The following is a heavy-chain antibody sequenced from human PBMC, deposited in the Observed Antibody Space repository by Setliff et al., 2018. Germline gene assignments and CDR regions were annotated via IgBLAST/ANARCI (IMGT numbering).Heavy chain of an antibody. CDR3: VRDAGWQYDDYAGVYFPH. CDR1: GGTFSSYG. D-gene: IGHD4-17*01. J-gene: IGHJ1*01. CDR2: TIPMFGTT. V-gene: IGHV1-69*05. Sequence: SVKVSCKASGGTFSSYGISWVRQAPGQGLEWMGGTIPMFGTTNYARKFQGRVAIITDESTSTAYMQLSSLGSEDTAVYYCVRDAGWQYDDYAGVYFPHWGQGTLVTVSS.